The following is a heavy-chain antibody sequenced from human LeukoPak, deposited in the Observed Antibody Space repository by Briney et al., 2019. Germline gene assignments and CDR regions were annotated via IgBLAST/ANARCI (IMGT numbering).Heavy chain of an antibody. CDR1: GGSISRSSYY. CDR3: ARVAAAGTGYYYYYMDV. CDR2: IYYSGST. J-gene: IGHJ6*03. V-gene: IGHV4-39*01. D-gene: IGHD6-13*01. Sequence: SETLSLTCTVSGGSISRSSYYWGWIRQPPGKGLEWIGSIYYSGSTYYNPSLKSRVTISVDTSKNQFSLKLSSVTAADTAVYYCARVAAAGTGYYYYYMDVWGKGTTVTISS.